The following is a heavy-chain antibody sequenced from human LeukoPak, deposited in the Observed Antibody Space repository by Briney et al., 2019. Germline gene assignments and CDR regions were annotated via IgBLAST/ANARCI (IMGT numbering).Heavy chain of an antibody. Sequence: GGSLRLSCAASGFTFSSYAMSWVRQAPGKGLEWVSAISGSGGSTYYADSVKGRFTISRDNSKNTLYLQMNSLKTEDTAVYYCTTDSFLEWLFRDYWGQGTLVTVSS. CDR3: TTDSFLEWLFRDY. J-gene: IGHJ4*02. CDR1: GFTFSSYA. CDR2: ISGSGGST. D-gene: IGHD3-3*01. V-gene: IGHV3-23*01.